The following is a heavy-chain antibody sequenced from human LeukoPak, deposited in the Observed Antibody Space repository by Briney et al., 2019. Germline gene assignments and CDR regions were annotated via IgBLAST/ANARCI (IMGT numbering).Heavy chain of an antibody. Sequence: PGGSLRLSCAASGFTFSDYYMSWIRQAPGKGLEWVSYISSSGSTIYYADSVKGRFTISRDNAKNSLYLQMNSLRAEDTAVYYCAREIAYGDLRFDAFDIWGQGTMVTVSS. V-gene: IGHV3-11*01. CDR2: ISSSGSTI. CDR3: AREIAYGDLRFDAFDI. J-gene: IGHJ3*02. CDR1: GFTFSDYY. D-gene: IGHD4-17*01.